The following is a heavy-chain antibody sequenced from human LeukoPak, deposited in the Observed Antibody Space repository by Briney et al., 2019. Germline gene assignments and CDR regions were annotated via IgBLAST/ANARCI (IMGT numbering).Heavy chain of an antibody. V-gene: IGHV3-30-3*01. CDR3: ARDRWELLDYYYGMDV. CDR1: GFIFSSNA. Sequence: PGGSLRLSCAASGFIFSSNAMHWVRQAPGKGLEWVAVISYDGSNKYYADSVKGRFTISRDNSKNTLYLQMNSLRAEDTAVYYCARDRWELLDYYYGMDVWGQGTTVTVSS. CDR2: ISYDGSNK. J-gene: IGHJ6*02. D-gene: IGHD1-26*01.